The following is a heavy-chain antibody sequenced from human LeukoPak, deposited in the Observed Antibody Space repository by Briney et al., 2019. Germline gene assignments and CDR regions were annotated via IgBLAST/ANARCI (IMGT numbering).Heavy chain of an antibody. Sequence: SETLSLTCTVSGGSISSYYWSWIRQPPGKGLEWIGYIYYSGSTNYNPSLKSRVTISVDTSKNQFSLKLSSATAADTAVYYCARGGSWSYYYDSSGWYFDYWGQGTLVTVSS. D-gene: IGHD3-22*01. CDR3: ARGGSWSYYYDSSGWYFDY. CDR2: IYYSGST. CDR1: GGSISSYY. J-gene: IGHJ4*02. V-gene: IGHV4-59*01.